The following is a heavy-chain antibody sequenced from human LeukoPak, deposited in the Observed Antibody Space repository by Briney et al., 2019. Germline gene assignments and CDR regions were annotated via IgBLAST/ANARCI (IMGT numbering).Heavy chain of an antibody. CDR2: LNLDGSDK. CDR1: GFTFSESW. Sequence: PGGSLRLSCEVSGFTFSESWMSWVRQAPGKGLGWVASLNLDGSDKYYVDSVKGRFTISRDNAKNSLYLQMDSLRVEDTAVYYCAKGKRYPDYWGQGTLVTVSS. CDR3: AKGKRYPDY. J-gene: IGHJ4*02. V-gene: IGHV3-7*03. D-gene: IGHD1-1*01.